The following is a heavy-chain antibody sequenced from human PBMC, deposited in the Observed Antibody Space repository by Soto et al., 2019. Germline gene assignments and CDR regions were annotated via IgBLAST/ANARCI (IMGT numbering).Heavy chain of an antibody. Sequence: QVQLVESGGGVVQPGRSLRLSCAASGFTFSSYGMHWVRQAPGKGLEWVAVISYDGSNKYYADSVKGRFTISRDNSKNTLYLQMNSLRAEDTAVYYCAKDGSGWYIYYFDYWGQGTLVTVSS. CDR1: GFTFSSYG. V-gene: IGHV3-30*18. J-gene: IGHJ4*02. D-gene: IGHD6-19*01. CDR2: ISYDGSNK. CDR3: AKDGSGWYIYYFDY.